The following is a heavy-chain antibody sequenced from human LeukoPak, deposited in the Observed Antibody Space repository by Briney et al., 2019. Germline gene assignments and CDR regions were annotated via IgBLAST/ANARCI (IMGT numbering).Heavy chain of an antibody. D-gene: IGHD6-6*01. Sequence: PGGSLRLSSAASGLTFSIYSLNWVRQAPGKGLEWVSSISSSSSFISYADSVKGRFTISRDNAKNSLYLQMNSLRAEDTAVYYCAKNRKSSSSDFDYWGQGTLVTVSS. V-gene: IGHV3-21*06. CDR2: ISSSSSFI. CDR3: AKNRKSSSSDFDY. CDR1: GLTFSIYS. J-gene: IGHJ4*02.